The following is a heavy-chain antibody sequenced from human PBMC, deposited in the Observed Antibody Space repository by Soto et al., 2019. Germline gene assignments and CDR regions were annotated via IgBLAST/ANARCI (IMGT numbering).Heavy chain of an antibody. Sequence: ASVKVSCKASGYTFTGYYMHWVRQAPGQGLEWMGWINPNSGGTNYAQKFQGWVTMTRDTSISTAYMELSRLRSDDTAVYYCARGGLVRFFDCFLNFDYWGQGTLVTVSS. CDR2: INPNSGGT. V-gene: IGHV1-2*04. J-gene: IGHJ4*02. D-gene: IGHD3-9*01. CDR1: GYTFTGYY. CDR3: ARGGLVRFFDCFLNFDY.